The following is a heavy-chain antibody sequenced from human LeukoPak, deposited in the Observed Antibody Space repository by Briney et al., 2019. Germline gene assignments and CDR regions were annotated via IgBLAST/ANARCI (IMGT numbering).Heavy chain of an antibody. V-gene: IGHV3-33*01. CDR3: ARAREWLQFLLEDY. D-gene: IGHD5-24*01. CDR2: IWYDGSNK. Sequence: GRSLRLSCAASGFTFSSHGMHWVCQAPGKGLEWVAVIWYDGSNKYYADSVKGRFTISRDNSKNTLYLQMNSLRAEDTAVYYCARAREWLQFLLEDYWGQGTLVTVSS. J-gene: IGHJ4*02. CDR1: GFTFSSHG.